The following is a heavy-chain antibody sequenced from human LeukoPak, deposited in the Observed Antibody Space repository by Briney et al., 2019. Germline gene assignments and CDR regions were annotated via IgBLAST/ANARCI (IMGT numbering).Heavy chain of an antibody. CDR3: VKDRGKNYYGSGSYTDY. CDR1: GFTFSNYA. CDR2: ISYNGGST. V-gene: IGHV3-64D*06. J-gene: IGHJ4*02. D-gene: IGHD3-10*01. Sequence: GRSLTLSCSASGFTFSNYAIHWVRQAPGKGLEYVSAISYNGGSTYYADSVKDRFTISRDNSKNTLWLQMSSLRTEDMAVYYCVKDRGKNYYGSGSYTDYWGQGTLVTVSS.